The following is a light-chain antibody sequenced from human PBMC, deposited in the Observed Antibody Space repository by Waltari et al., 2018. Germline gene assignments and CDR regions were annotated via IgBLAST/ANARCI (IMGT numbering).Light chain of an antibody. Sequence: DIQMTQSPSSLSASVGDRVTITCRASQGISNSLAWYQQKPGKAPKLLLYAASRLESGVPSRFSGSGSGTDYTLTISSLQPEDFATYYCQQYYSTPEAAFGQGTKVEIK. CDR2: AAS. V-gene: IGKV1-NL1*01. J-gene: IGKJ1*01. CDR3: QQYYSTPEAA. CDR1: QGISNS.